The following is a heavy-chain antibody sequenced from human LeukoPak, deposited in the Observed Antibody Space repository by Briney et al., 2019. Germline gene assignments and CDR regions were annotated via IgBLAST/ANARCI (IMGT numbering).Heavy chain of an antibody. CDR3: ARRLLGPQQGTVWFDP. Sequence: SETLSLTCTVSGGSISSYYWSWIRQPPGKGLEWIGYIYCSGSTNYNPSLKSRVTISVDTSKNQFSLKLSSVTAADTAVYYCARRLLGPQQGTVWFDPWGQGTLVTVSS. J-gene: IGHJ5*02. CDR1: GGSISSYY. V-gene: IGHV4-59*08. D-gene: IGHD1-1*01. CDR2: IYCSGST.